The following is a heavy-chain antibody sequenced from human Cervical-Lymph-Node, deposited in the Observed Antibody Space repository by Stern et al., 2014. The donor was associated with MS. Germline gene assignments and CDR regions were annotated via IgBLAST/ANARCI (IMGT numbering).Heavy chain of an antibody. D-gene: IGHD1-26*01. Sequence: VQLVESGPGLVKPSGTVSLTCAVSGGSISSNHWGSWVRQPPGKGLEWIGEIYPSGITNYNPSLKSRVTISTAKSNNHFSLSLSSVTAADTAVYFCARDRPGIVGAIDYWGQGTLVTVSS. CDR1: GGSISSNHW. V-gene: IGHV4-4*02. CDR3: ARDRPGIVGAIDY. CDR2: IYPSGIT. J-gene: IGHJ4*02.